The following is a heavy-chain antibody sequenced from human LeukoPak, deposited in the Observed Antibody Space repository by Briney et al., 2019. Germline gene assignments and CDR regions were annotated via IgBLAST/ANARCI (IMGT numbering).Heavy chain of an antibody. CDR2: IYYSGST. V-gene: IGHV4-30-4*01. CDR1: GGSISSGDYY. J-gene: IGHJ3*02. Sequence: SQTLSLTCTVSGGSISSGDYYWSWLRQPPGKGLEWIGYIYYSGSTYYNPSLKSRVTISVDTSKNQFSLKLSSVTAADTAVYYCAREDYVWGSYRPGAFDIWGQGTMVTVSS. CDR3: AREDYVWGSYRPGAFDI. D-gene: IGHD3-16*02.